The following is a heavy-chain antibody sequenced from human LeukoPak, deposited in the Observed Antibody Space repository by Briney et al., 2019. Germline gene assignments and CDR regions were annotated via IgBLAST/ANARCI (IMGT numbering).Heavy chain of an antibody. D-gene: IGHD6-6*01. CDR1: GGSISSSSYY. CDR3: ARGQREYSSSSRYFDY. V-gene: IGHV4-39*07. Sequence: SETLSLTCTVSGGSISSSSYYWGWIRQPPGKGLEWIGSIYYSGSTYYNPSLKSRVTISVDTSKNQFSLKLSSVTAADTAVYYCARGQREYSSSSRYFDYWGQGTLVTVSS. J-gene: IGHJ4*02. CDR2: IYYSGST.